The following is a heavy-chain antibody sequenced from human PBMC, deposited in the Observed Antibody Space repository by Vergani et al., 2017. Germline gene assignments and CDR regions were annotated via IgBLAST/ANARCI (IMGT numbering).Heavy chain of an antibody. V-gene: IGHV1-8*01. CDR1: GYTFTSYD. D-gene: IGHD1-26*01. Sequence: QVQLVQSGAEVKKPGASVKVSCKASGYTFTSYDIHWVRQATGQGLEWMGWMNPNSGNTGYAQKFQGRVTMTRNTSISTAYMELSSLRSEDTAVYYCAKVEGGSYSKPTSTIDYWGQGTLVTVSS. CDR3: AKVEGGSYSKPTSTIDY. J-gene: IGHJ4*02. CDR2: MNPNSGNT.